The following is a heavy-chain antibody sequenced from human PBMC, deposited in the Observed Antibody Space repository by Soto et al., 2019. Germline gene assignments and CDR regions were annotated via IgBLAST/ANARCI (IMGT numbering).Heavy chain of an antibody. CDR3: AQDPKQWLAFGAFDI. Sequence: QVQLVESGGGVVQPGRSLRLSCAASGFTFSSYGMHWVRQAPGKGLEWVAVISYDGSNKYDADAVKGRFTISRDNSKNTLYRQMNRLRAEDTAVYYCAQDPKQWLAFGAFDIWCQGTMVTVSS. CDR2: ISYDGSNK. J-gene: IGHJ3*02. V-gene: IGHV3-30*18. CDR1: GFTFSSYG. D-gene: IGHD6-19*01.